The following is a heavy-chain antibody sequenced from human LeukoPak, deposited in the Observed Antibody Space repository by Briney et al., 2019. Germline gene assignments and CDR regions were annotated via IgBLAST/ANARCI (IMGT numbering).Heavy chain of an antibody. CDR3: ARVRPVGRYYYYYYYMDV. D-gene: IGHD1-26*01. J-gene: IGHJ6*03. Sequence: PSGTLSLTCAVYGGSFSGYYWSWIRQPPGKGLELIGEINHSGSTNYNPSLKSRVTISVDTSKNQFSLKLSSVTAADTAVYYCARVRPVGRYYYYYYYMDVWGKGTMVTVSS. CDR2: INHSGST. CDR1: GGSFSGYY. V-gene: IGHV4-34*01.